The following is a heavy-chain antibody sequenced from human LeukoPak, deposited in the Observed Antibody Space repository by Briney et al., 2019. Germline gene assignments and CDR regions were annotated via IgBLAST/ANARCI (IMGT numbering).Heavy chain of an antibody. V-gene: IGHV3-9*01. J-gene: IGHJ6*03. CDR1: GFTFDDYA. CDR3: ARTMEYSSSFYYMDV. D-gene: IGHD6-6*01. Sequence: GRSLRLSCAASGFTFDDYAMPWVRQAPGKGLEWVSGISWNSGSIGYADSVKGRFTISRDNAKNSLYLQMNSLRAEDTALYYCARTMEYSSSFYYMDVWGKGTTVTVSS. CDR2: ISWNSGSI.